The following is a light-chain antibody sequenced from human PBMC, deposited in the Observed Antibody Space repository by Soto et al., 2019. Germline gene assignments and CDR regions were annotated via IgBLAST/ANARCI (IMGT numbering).Light chain of an antibody. Sequence: QSALTQPASVSGSPGQSINISCTGINSDVGSHILVSWYQQYSGQAPKVIIYEDSKRPSGVSHRFSGSKSDNTASLTISGLQAADEAFYYCSSYTTRSTLVFGGGTKLTVL. CDR2: EDS. CDR1: NSDVGSHIL. CDR3: SSYTTRSTLV. J-gene: IGLJ2*01. V-gene: IGLV2-14*02.